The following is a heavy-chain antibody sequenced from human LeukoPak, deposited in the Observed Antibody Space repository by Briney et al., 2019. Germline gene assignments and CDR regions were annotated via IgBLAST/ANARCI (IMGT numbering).Heavy chain of an antibody. CDR1: GFIFRNHW. Sequence: QPGGSLRLSCAASGFIFRNHWMSWVRPVPGRGLEWVAHIKQGGNEKHYVDSVEGRFTLSRDDSKNSLYLQMNSLRVDDSAVYYCARGPNYGDRVDYFDYWGQGTLVTVSS. V-gene: IGHV3-7*01. D-gene: IGHD4-17*01. CDR2: IKQGGNEK. CDR3: ARGPNYGDRVDYFDY. J-gene: IGHJ4*02.